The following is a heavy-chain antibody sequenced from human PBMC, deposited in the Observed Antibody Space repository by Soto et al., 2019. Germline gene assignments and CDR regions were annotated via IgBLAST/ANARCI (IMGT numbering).Heavy chain of an antibody. J-gene: IGHJ3*02. D-gene: IGHD6-19*01. CDR2: ISFDGINK. V-gene: IGHV3-30*18. Sequence: QVHLVESGGGVVRPGESLTLSCAASGFTFGKYGMHWVRQAPGKGLEWVTVISFDGINKDYADSVKGRFTISRDNSKNTLYLSMQSLRPEDTAVYYCAKSGDSGWYGDYVDGFDIWGQGTIVTVSS. CDR3: AKSGDSGWYGDYVDGFDI. CDR1: GFTFGKYG.